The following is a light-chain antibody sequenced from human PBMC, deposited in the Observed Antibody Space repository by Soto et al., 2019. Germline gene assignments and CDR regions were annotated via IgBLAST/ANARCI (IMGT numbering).Light chain of an antibody. V-gene: IGKV3-11*01. J-gene: IGKJ2*01. CDR2: DAY. CDR1: QSVDRY. CDR3: QQRAKWPIT. Sequence: EVVLTQSPDTLSLSPGETATLSCRASQSVDRYLAWYQQKLGQAPRLLIYDAYTRATGVAARFTGSGSATDFSLTITSLEPEDFAVYYCQQRAKWPITFGPGTKVE.